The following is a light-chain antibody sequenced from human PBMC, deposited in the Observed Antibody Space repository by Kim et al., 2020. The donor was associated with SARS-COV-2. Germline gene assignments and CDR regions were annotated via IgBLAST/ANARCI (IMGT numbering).Light chain of an antibody. Sequence: AWGQTVSTTCQGDSLRSYYASWYQQKPGQAPVLVIYGKNNRPSGIPDRFSGSSSGNTASLTITGAQAEDEADYYCNSRDSSGNHAVFGGGTQLTVL. CDR1: SLRSYY. J-gene: IGLJ7*01. CDR2: GKN. CDR3: NSRDSSGNHAV. V-gene: IGLV3-19*01.